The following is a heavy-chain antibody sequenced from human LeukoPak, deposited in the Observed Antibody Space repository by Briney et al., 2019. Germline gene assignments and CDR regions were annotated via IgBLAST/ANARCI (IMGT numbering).Heavy chain of an antibody. CDR1: GFTFSASG. V-gene: IGHV3-30*18. Sequence: GRSLRLSCAASGFTFSASGMHWVRQAPGKGLEWVAFISYDGISYDGNNIYYADSVKGRFTISRDNSKNTMYLQMSSLRPEDTAVYYCAKMGTYYYDTSGYYNYFDSWGQGTLVTVSS. CDR3: AKMGTYYYDTSGYYNYFDS. J-gene: IGHJ4*02. D-gene: IGHD3-22*01. CDR2: ISYDGISYDGNNI.